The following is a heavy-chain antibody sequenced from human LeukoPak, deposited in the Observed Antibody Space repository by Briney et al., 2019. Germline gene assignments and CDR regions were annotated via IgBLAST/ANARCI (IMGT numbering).Heavy chain of an antibody. J-gene: IGHJ3*02. CDR2: INHSGST. D-gene: IGHD3-22*01. V-gene: IGHV4-34*01. CDR3: ARGHYDSRLNQMDDAFDI. Sequence: PSETLSLTCAVYGGSFSGYYWSWIRQPPGKGLEWIGEINHSGSTKYNPSLKSRVTISVDTSKNQFSLKLSSVTAADTAVYYCARGHYDSRLNQMDDAFDIWGQGTMVTVSS. CDR1: GGSFSGYY.